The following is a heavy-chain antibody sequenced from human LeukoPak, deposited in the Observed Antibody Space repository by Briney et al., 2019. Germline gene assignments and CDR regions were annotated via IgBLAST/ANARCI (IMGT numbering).Heavy chain of an antibody. D-gene: IGHD2-2*01. CDR2: ISGSGGNT. CDR1: GFTFSSYP. J-gene: IGHJ6*03. CDR3: AKAPSGYCSSTSCPTYYYYYMDV. V-gene: IGHV3-23*01. Sequence: GGSLRLSCAASGFTFSSYPMSWVRQAPGKGLEWVSTISGSGGNTYYADSVKGRFTISRDNSKNTLYLQMNSLRAEDTAVYYCAKAPSGYCSSTSCPTYYYYYMDVWGKGTTVTVSS.